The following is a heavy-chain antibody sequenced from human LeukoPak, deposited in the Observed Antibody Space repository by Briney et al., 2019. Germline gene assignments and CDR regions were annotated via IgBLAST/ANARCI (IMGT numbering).Heavy chain of an antibody. Sequence: PSETLSLTCAVYGGSFSGYYWTWIRQPPGKGLEWIGSIDFSGTTFYNPSLKSRVTVSVDTSKNQFSLKLSYVTAADTAVYYCARDRIYYDTSGLNAFDIWGQGTMVTVSS. CDR3: ARDRIYYDTSGLNAFDI. CDR1: GGSFSGYY. J-gene: IGHJ3*02. V-gene: IGHV4-34*01. D-gene: IGHD3-22*01. CDR2: IDFSGTT.